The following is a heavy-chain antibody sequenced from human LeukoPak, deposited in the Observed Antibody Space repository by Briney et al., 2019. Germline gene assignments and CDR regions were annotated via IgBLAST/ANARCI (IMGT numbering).Heavy chain of an antibody. CDR1: LYTFTRCY. CDR2: INTNDGGT. D-gene: IGHD6-19*01. Sequence: ASVKVSCKASLYTFTRCYVHWVRLAPGQGLERMGLINTNDGGTSYAQKFQGRVTMTRDMSTSTVYMEVSSLRSEDTAVYYCARDLGSGWYYFDSWGQRNLVTVSS. CDR3: ARDLGSGWYYFDS. V-gene: IGHV1-46*01. J-gene: IGHJ4*02.